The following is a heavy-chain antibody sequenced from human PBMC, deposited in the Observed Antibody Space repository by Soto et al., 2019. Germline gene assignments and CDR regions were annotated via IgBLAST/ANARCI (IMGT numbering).Heavy chain of an antibody. CDR2: ISSDGSTK. CDR1: GFTFSNYG. Sequence: GGSLRLSCAASGFTFSNYGMHWVRQAPGKGPEWVAVISSDGSTKHYADSVKGRFTISRDNSKNTLYLQMNTLRAEDTAVYYCAKNSDYSGFDYWGQGTLVTVSS. J-gene: IGHJ4*02. V-gene: IGHV3-30*18. CDR3: AKNSDYSGFDY. D-gene: IGHD1-26*01.